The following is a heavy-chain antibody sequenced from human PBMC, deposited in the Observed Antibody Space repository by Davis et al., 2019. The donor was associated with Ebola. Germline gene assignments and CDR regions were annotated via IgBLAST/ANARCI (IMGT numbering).Heavy chain of an antibody. D-gene: IGHD6-6*01. J-gene: IGHJ2*01. CDR2: IWYDGSNK. Sequence: GESLKISCAASGFTFSSYGMHWVRQAPGKGLEWVAVIWYDGSNKYYADSVKGRFTISRDNSKNTLYLQMNSLRAEDTAVYYCARTSIAARPNWYFDLWGRGTLVTVSS. V-gene: IGHV3-33*01. CDR3: ARTSIAARPNWYFDL. CDR1: GFTFSSYG.